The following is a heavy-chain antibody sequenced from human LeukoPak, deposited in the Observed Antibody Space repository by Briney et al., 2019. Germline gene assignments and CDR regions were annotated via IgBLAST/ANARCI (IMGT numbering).Heavy chain of an antibody. CDR3: ARRTPFSLEYWYFDL. Sequence: TSETLSLTYTVSGGSISSYYWSWIRQPPGEGLEWIGYIYYSGSTNYNPSLKSRVTISVDTSKNQFSLKLSSVTAADTAVYYCARRTPFSLEYWYFDLWGRGTLVTVSS. V-gene: IGHV4-59*08. J-gene: IGHJ2*01. CDR2: IYYSGST. CDR1: GGSISSYY.